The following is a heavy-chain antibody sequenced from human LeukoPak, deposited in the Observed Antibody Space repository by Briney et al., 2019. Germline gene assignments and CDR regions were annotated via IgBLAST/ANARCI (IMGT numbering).Heavy chain of an antibody. D-gene: IGHD3-10*01. J-gene: IGHJ4*02. CDR3: ARAPFRELPNYMYYFDY. V-gene: IGHV4-34*01. Sequence: SETLSLTCAVYGGSFSGYYWSWIRQPPGKGLEWIGEINHSGSTNYNPSLKSRVTISVDTSKNQFSLKLSSVTAADTAVYYCARAPFRELPNYMYYFDYWGQGTLVTVSS. CDR1: GGSFSGYY. CDR2: INHSGST.